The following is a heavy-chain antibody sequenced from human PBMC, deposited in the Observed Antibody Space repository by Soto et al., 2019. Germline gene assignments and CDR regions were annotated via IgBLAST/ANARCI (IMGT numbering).Heavy chain of an antibody. CDR1: GGSISSYY. D-gene: IGHD2-21*01. CDR3: ARGPPLLW. V-gene: IGHV4-59*12. Sequence: SETLSLTCTVSGGSISSYYWSWIRQPPGKGLEWIGYIYYSGSTNYNPSLKSRVTISVDTSKNQFSLKLSSVTAADTAVYYCARGPPLLWWSQGTLVTVSS. CDR2: IYYSGST. J-gene: IGHJ4*02.